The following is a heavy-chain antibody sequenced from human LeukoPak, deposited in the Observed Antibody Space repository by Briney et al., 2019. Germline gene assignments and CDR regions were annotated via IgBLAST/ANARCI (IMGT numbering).Heavy chain of an antibody. CDR1: GYSFTSYG. J-gene: IGHJ3*02. CDR2: ISGYNGNA. Sequence: ASVKVSCKASGYSFTSYGISWVRQAPGQGLEWMGWISGYNGNANYAQKFQGRVTMTTETSTSTAYMELSSLRSEDTAVYYCARSQDKIQLERLQAFDIWGQGTMVTVSS. V-gene: IGHV1-18*01. CDR3: ARSQDKIQLERLQAFDI. D-gene: IGHD1-1*01.